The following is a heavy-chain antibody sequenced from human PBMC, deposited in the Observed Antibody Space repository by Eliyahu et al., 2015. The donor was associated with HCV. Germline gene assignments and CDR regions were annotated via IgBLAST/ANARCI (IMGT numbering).Heavy chain of an antibody. CDR3: ARHPDGWSGLAWYFDY. CDR1: GGSISSXNXY. CDR2: ISYSGGA. V-gene: IGHV4-39*01. Sequence: QLQLQESGPGLVKPSETLSLTCTVSGGSISSXNXYWGWXRQPPGKGLEWIGIISYSGGAYYNPSLKSRITISVDTSKNQFSLKLTSVTAADTAVYYCARHPDGWSGLAWYFDYWGQGTLVTVSS. D-gene: IGHD6-19*01. J-gene: IGHJ4*02.